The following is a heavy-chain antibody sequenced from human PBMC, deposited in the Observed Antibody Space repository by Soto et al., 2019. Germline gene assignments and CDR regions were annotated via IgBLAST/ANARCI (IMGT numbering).Heavy chain of an antibody. J-gene: IGHJ4*02. CDR2: ISSTTNYI. V-gene: IGHV3-21*06. CDR3: ARESEDLTSNFDY. CDR1: GFTFTRYS. Sequence: GGSLRLSCAASGFTFTRYSMNWVRQAPGKGLEWVSSISSTTNYIYYGDSMKGRFTISRYNAKNSLYLEMNSLRAEDTAVYYCARESEDLTSNFDYWGQGTLVTVSA.